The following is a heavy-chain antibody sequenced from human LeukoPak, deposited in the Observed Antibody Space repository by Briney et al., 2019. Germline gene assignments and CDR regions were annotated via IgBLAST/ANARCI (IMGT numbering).Heavy chain of an antibody. Sequence: GGSLRLSRAPSIFTPDDYAMHGVREAPPGGVEWVSVISWNSGSIGYAGSVKGRFTSSRDNAKNSLYLQMNSLRAEDTALYYCAKDPEGYFDYWGQGTLVTVSS. V-gene: IGHV3-9*02. J-gene: IGHJ4*02. CDR1: IFTPDDYA. CDR3: AKDPEGYFDY. CDR2: ISWNSGSI.